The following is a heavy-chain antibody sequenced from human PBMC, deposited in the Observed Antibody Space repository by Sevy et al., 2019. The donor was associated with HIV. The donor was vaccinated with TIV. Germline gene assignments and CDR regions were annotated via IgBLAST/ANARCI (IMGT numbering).Heavy chain of an antibody. V-gene: IGHV5-51*01. J-gene: IGHJ3*02. D-gene: IGHD1-26*01. Sequence: KISCRGSGYTFTNYWIGWVRQMPGKGLEWMGTIYPGDSNTIYSPSFQGQVTISVDKSTSTAFVQWRSLQASDTAMYYCARQGGTSTFAYNIWGQGTMVTVSS. CDR1: GYTFTNYW. CDR2: IYPGDSNT. CDR3: ARQGGTSTFAYNI.